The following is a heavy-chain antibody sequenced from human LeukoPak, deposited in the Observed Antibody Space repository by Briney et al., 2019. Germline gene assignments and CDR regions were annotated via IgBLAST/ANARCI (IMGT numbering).Heavy chain of an antibody. CDR2: ISAYNGNT. J-gene: IGHJ5*02. Sequence: ASVTVSCKASGYTFTSYGISWVRQAPGQGLEWMGWISAYNGNTNYAQKLQGRVTMTTDTSTSTAYMELRSLRSDDTAVYYCARAVITMVRGVMWGGWFDPWGQGTLVTVSS. D-gene: IGHD3-10*01. CDR3: ARAVITMVRGVMWGGWFDP. V-gene: IGHV1-18*01. CDR1: GYTFTSYG.